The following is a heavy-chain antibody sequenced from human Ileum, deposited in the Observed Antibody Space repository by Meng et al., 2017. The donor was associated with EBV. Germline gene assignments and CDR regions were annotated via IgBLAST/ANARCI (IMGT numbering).Heavy chain of an antibody. D-gene: IGHD6-19*01. CDR2: IYNSGST. CDR3: ARDGYSSGSD. CDR1: GGPVSGGGNY. J-gene: IGHJ4*02. V-gene: IGHV4-61*08. Sequence: QVRLQKRGHGLGRPSGLLARTCGGSGGPVSGGGNYWSWIRQPPGKGLDWIGYIYNSGSTNYNPSLKSRVTISVDTSKNQFSLKLSSVTAADTAVYYCARDGYSSGSDWGQGTLVTVSS.